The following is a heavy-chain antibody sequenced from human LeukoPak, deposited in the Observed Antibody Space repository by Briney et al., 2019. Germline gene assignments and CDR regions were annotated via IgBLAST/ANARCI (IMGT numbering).Heavy chain of an antibody. CDR2: FDPEDGET. CDR3: ARGGYCTNGVCYDLGY. Sequence: ASVKVSCKVSGYTLTELSMHWVRQAPGKGLEWMGGFDPEDGETIYAQKFQGRVTMTEDTSTGTAYMELSSLRSEDTAVYYCARGGYCTNGVCYDLGYWGQGTLVTVSS. J-gene: IGHJ4*02. CDR1: GYTLTELS. D-gene: IGHD2-8*01. V-gene: IGHV1-24*01.